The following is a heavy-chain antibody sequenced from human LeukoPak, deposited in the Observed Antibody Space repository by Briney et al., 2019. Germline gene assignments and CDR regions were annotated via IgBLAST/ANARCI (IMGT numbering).Heavy chain of an antibody. D-gene: IGHD6-19*01. Sequence: GASVTVSCKASGYTFTSYYMHWVRQAPGQGLEWMGIINPSGGSTSYAQKFQGRVTMTRDTSTSTVYMELSSLRSEDTAVYYCARGGRVAGLSIDAFDIWGQGTMVTVSS. CDR3: ARGGRVAGLSIDAFDI. CDR2: INPSGGST. J-gene: IGHJ3*02. V-gene: IGHV1-46*01. CDR1: GYTFTSYY.